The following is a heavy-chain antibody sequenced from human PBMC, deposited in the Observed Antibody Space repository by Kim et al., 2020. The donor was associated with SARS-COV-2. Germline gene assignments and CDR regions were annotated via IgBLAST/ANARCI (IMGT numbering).Heavy chain of an antibody. D-gene: IGHD4-17*01. CDR1: GFTFSSYS. V-gene: IGHV3-21*01. CDR3: ARDPYGGAVCYYYYGMDV. Sequence: GGSLRLSCAASGFTFSSYSMNWVRQAPGKGLEWVSSISSSSSYIYYADSVKGRFTISRDNAKNSLYLQMNSLRAEDTAVYYCARDPYGGAVCYYYYGMDVWGQGTTVTVSS. J-gene: IGHJ6*02. CDR2: ISSSSSYI.